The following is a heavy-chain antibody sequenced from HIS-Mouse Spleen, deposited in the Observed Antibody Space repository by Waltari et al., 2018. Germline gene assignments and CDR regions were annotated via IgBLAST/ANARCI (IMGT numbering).Heavy chain of an antibody. D-gene: IGHD1-26*01. CDR2: ISYDGSNK. J-gene: IGHJ4*02. CDR3: AKDRGSPLYFDY. CDR1: GFTFSSYG. Sequence: QVQLVESGGGVVQPGRSLRLSCAASGFTFSSYGMHWVRQAPGKGLGWVAVISYDGSNKYYADSVKGRFTISRDNSKNTLYLQMNSLRADDTAVYYCAKDRGSPLYFDYWGQGTLVTVSS. V-gene: IGHV3-30*18.